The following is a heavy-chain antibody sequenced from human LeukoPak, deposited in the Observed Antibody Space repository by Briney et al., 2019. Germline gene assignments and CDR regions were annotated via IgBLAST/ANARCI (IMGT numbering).Heavy chain of an antibody. Sequence: PGGSLRLSCAASGFTFSDYEMIWVRQTPGKGLEWISYISSSGSTMYYAESVKGRFTISRDSAENSLYLQVSSLRAEDTAVYYCAREDRRDGYNFDYWGQGTLVTVSS. D-gene: IGHD5-24*01. CDR1: GFTFSDYE. CDR2: ISSSGSTM. V-gene: IGHV3-48*03. J-gene: IGHJ4*02. CDR3: AREDRRDGYNFDY.